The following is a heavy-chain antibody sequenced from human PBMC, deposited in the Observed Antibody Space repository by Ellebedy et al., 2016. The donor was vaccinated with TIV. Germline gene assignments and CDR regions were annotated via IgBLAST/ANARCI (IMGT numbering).Heavy chain of an antibody. CDR3: ASMVPFDY. CDR1: GFTFSSYA. CDR2: ISGSGGST. V-gene: IGHV3-23*01. J-gene: IGHJ4*02. Sequence: GESLKISCAASGFTFSSYAMSWVRQAPGKGLEWVSGISGSGGSTYYADSVKGRFTISRDNAKNTLYLQMNSLRAEDTAVYYCASMVPFDYWGQGTLVTVSS. D-gene: IGHD3-10*01.